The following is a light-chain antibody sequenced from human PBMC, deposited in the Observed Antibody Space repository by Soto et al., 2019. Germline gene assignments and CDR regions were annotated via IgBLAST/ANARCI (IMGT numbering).Light chain of an antibody. CDR3: KQYDISPWT. Sequence: ELVMTQSPATLSVSPGSSATLSGRASQSLSSNFLAWYQQKPGQPPRLLIYDSSTRATGFPDRFSGSGSGTDFTLTIIRLEPEDFAVYYCKQYDISPWTVGQGNKVDIK. CDR1: QSLSSNF. V-gene: IGKV3-20*01. J-gene: IGKJ1*01. CDR2: DSS.